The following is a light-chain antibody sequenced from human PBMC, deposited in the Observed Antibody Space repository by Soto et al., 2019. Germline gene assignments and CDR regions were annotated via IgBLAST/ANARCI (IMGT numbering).Light chain of an antibody. CDR2: DVS. CDR3: SSHTSRSPYYV. Sequence: QSALTQPASVSGSPGQSITISCTGTSSDVGGYNYVSWYQQHPGKAPKLMIYDVSNRPSGVSNRVSGSKSANTASLTISGLQAEDEADYYCSSHTSRSPYYVFGTGTKVTVL. J-gene: IGLJ1*01. CDR1: SSDVGGYNY. V-gene: IGLV2-14*01.